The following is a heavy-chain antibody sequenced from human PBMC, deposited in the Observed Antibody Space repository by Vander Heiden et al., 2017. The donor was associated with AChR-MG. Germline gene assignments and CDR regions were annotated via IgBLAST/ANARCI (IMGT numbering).Heavy chain of an antibody. CDR3: ARVGYCSSTSCYFDYYGMDV. Sequence: QVQLVQSGAEVKKPGASVKVSCKASGYTFTSYGISWVRQAPGQGLEWMGWISAYNGNTNYAQKLQGRVTMTTDTSTSTAYMELRSLRSDDTAVYYCARVGYCSSTSCYFDYYGMDVWGQGTTVTVSS. J-gene: IGHJ6*02. CDR1: GYTFTSYG. CDR2: ISAYNGNT. D-gene: IGHD2-2*03. V-gene: IGHV1-18*01.